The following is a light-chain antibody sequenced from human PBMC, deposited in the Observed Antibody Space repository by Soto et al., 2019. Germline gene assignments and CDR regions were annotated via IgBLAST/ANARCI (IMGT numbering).Light chain of an antibody. CDR2: WAS. Sequence: DIVMTQSPDSLAVSLGERATINCKSSQRVLYSSNNKNYLAWYQQKPGQPPKLLISWASTRESGVPDRFSGSGSGTDFTLTISSLQAEDVAVYYCQQYYRPWTFGQGTKVEIK. CDR1: QRVLYSSNNKNY. V-gene: IGKV4-1*01. CDR3: QQYYRPWT. J-gene: IGKJ1*01.